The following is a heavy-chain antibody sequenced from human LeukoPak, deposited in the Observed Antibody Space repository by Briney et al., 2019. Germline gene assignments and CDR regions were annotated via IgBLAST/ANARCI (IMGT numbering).Heavy chain of an antibody. CDR1: GGSFSGYY. CDR2: INHSGST. V-gene: IGHV4-34*01. CDR3: AYNLPRASSSWYAFDY. D-gene: IGHD6-13*01. Sequence: SETLSLTCAVYGGSFSGYYWSWIRQPPGKGLEWIGEINHSGSTNYNPSLKSRVTISVDTSKNQFSLKLSSVTAADTAVYYCAYNLPRASSSWYAFDYWGQGTLVTVSS. J-gene: IGHJ4*02.